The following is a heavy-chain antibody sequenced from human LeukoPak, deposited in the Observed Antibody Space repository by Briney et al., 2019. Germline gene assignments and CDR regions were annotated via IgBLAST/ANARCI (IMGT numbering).Heavy chain of an antibody. CDR3: ARDSSGPSY. V-gene: IGHV3-53*01. Sequence: GGSLRLSCAASGFLVSNYYMSWVRQAPGKGLEWVSVIYSGGGTYYADSVKGRFTISRDNSKSTLYLQMNSLRAEDTAVYFCARDSSGPSYWGQGTLVTVSS. D-gene: IGHD1-26*01. CDR2: IYSGGGT. J-gene: IGHJ4*01. CDR1: GFLVSNYY.